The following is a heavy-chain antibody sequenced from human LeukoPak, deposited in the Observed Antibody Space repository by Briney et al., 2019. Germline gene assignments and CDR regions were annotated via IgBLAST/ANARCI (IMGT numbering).Heavy chain of an antibody. D-gene: IGHD2-21*02. CDR3: VRGGNELLSKNFDY. CDR1: GFTFTGYY. V-gene: IGHV1-2*02. CDR2: INPHSGGT. Sequence: ASVKVSCKASGFTFTGYYIHWVRQAPGQGLEWMGYINPHSGGTNSPQKFQGRVTMTTDTSISAAYMELSSLISDDTAMYYCVRGGNELLSKNFDYWGLGTLVTVSS. J-gene: IGHJ4*02.